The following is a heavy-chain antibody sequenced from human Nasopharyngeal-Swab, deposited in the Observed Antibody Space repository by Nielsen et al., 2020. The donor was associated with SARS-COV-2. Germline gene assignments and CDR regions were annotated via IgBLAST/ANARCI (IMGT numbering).Heavy chain of an antibody. CDR3: ARDYLVDDNWFDP. J-gene: IGHJ5*02. CDR2: INPNSGGT. V-gene: IGHV1-2*06. D-gene: IGHD2-15*01. CDR1: GYTFTGYY. Sequence: ASVKVSCKASGYTFTGYYMHWMRQAPGQGLEWMGRINPNSGGTNYAQKFQGRVTMTRDTSISTAYMELSRLRSDDTAVYYCARDYLVDDNWFDPWGQGTLVTVSS.